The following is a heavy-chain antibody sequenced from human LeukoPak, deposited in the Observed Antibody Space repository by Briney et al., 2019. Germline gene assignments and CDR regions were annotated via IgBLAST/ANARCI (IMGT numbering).Heavy chain of an antibody. J-gene: IGHJ4*02. CDR3: ASPSDFWSGSYFDY. D-gene: IGHD3-3*01. CDR2: INHSGGT. V-gene: IGHV4-34*01. CDR1: GGSFSGYY. Sequence: SETLSLTCAVYGGSFSGYYWSWIRQPPGKGLEGIGEINHSGGTNYNPSLKSRVAISVDTSKYQFSLKLSSVTAADTAVYYCASPSDFWSGSYFDYWGQGTLVTVSS.